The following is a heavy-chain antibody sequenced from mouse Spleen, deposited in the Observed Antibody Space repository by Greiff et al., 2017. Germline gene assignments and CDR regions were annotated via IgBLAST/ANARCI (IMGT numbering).Heavy chain of an antibody. CDR3: ARLTGSFAY. CDR2: IYPRDGST. V-gene: IGHV1-85*01. J-gene: IGHJ3*01. CDR1: GYTFTSYD. D-gene: IGHD4-1*01. Sequence: LVESGPELVKPGASVKLSCKASGYTFTSYDINWVKQRPGQGLEWIGWIYPRDGSTKYNEKFKGKATLTVDKSSSTAYMQLSSLTSEDSAVYYCARLTGSFAYWGQGTLVTVSA.